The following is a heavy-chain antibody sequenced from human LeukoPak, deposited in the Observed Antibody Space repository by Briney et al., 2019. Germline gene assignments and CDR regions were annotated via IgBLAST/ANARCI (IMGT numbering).Heavy chain of an antibody. CDR2: IYWDDDK. J-gene: IGHJ4*02. CDR3: AHRKDDGSGSSFDY. D-gene: IGHD3-10*01. CDR1: GFSLTTSGVG. Sequence: SGPTLVKPTQTLTLTCTFSGFSLTTSGVGVGWIRQRPGKALEWLALIYWDDDKRYSPSLKSRLTITKDASRNQVVLTMTNMDPVDSATYFCAHRKDDGSGSSFDYWGQGTLVTVSS. V-gene: IGHV2-5*02.